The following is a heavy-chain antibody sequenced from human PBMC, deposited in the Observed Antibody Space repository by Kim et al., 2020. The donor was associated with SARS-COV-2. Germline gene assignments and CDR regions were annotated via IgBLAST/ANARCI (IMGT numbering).Heavy chain of an antibody. J-gene: IGHJ3*02. CDR3: AKGFEALDI. V-gene: IGHV3-23*03. CDR2: IYSGAGST. CDR1: GFTFSRFA. Sequence: EGSLRLSCAASGFTFSRFAMTWVRQAPGKGLEWVSVIYSGAGSTYYADSVKGRFTISRDNSMNTLYLQMNSLRAEDTAVYFCAKGFEALDIWGQGTMVTVSS.